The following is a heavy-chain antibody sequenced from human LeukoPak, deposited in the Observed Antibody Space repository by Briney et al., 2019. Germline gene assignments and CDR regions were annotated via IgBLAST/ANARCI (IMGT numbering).Heavy chain of an antibody. CDR2: IYNSGST. CDR1: GDSISTYY. CDR3: AKAVAAAGRFGFDP. D-gene: IGHD6-13*01. V-gene: IGHV4-59*01. J-gene: IGHJ5*02. Sequence: SETLYLACTVSGDSISTYYWSWIRQPPGMGLEWIGYIYNSGSTNYNPSLQSRVTISVDTSKNQFSLRLTSVTAADTAVYYCAKAVAAAGRFGFDPWGQGTLVTVSS.